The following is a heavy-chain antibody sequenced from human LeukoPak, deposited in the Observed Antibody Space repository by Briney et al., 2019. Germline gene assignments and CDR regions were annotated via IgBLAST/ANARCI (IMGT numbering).Heavy chain of an antibody. CDR3: ALFSIAAAGALDP. J-gene: IGHJ5*02. V-gene: IGHV4-31*03. CDR2: IYYSGST. D-gene: IGHD6-13*01. CDR1: GGSISSGGYY. Sequence: PSETLSLTCTVSGGSISSGGYYWSWIRQHPGKGLEWIGYIYYSGSTYYNPSLKSRVTISLDTSKNQFSLKLSSVTAADTAVYYCALFSIAAAGALDPWGQGTLVTVSS.